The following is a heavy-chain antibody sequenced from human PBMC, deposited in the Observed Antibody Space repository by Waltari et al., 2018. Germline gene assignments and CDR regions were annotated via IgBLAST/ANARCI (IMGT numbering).Heavy chain of an antibody. CDR2: IFFSGNP. J-gene: IGHJ4*01. CDR1: GGSISRSSYY. CDR3: ARHVSGYCSSTSCHSDY. D-gene: IGHD2-2*01. Sequence: QLQLQESGPGLVKPSETLSLICTVSGGSISRSSYYWGWIRQTPGEGLEWIWSIFFSGNPYHHPSLQSRYSISGDTTKKHFSLKLCTVTAADTSVYYCARHVSGYCSSTSCHSDYGGHGTLVTV. V-gene: IGHV4-39*01.